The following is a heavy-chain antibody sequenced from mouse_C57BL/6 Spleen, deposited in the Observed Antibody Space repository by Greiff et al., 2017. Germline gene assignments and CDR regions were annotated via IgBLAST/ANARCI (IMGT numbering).Heavy chain of an antibody. CDR1: GFSLTSYA. CDR3: ASSNWDRFAY. J-gene: IGHJ3*01. CDR2: IWTGGGT. Sequence: VKLVESGPGLVAPSQSLSITCTVSGFSLTSYAISWVRQPPGKGLEWLGVIWTGGGTNYNSALKYRLSSSKDNSKSQVFLKMNCLQTDGTARYYCASSNWDRFAYWGQGTLVTVSA. V-gene: IGHV2-9-1*01. D-gene: IGHD4-1*01.